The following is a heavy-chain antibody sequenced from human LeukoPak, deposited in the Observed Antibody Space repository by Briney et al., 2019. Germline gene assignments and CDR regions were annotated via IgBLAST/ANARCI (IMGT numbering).Heavy chain of an antibody. CDR1: GGSISSYY. CDR3: ARDYKWELRYFDY. D-gene: IGHD1-26*01. J-gene: IGHJ4*01. CDR2: IYTSGST. Sequence: SEALSLTCTVSGGSISSYYWSWIRQPAGKGLEWIGRIYTSGSTNHNPPLKSRVTMLVDTSKNQFSLKLSSVTAADTAVYYCARDYKWELRYFDYWGHGTVVTVSP. V-gene: IGHV4-4*07.